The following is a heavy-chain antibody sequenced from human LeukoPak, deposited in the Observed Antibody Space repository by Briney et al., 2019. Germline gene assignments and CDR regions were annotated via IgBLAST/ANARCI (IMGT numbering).Heavy chain of an antibody. Sequence: GASVRVSCKASGYTFTGYYMHWVRQAPGQGLEWMGWINPNSGGTNYAQKFQGRVTMTRDTSISTAYMELSRLRSDDTAVYYCARVYGGYSGYDLFDYWGQGTLVTVSS. CDR2: INPNSGGT. CDR1: GYTFTGYY. CDR3: ARVYGGYSGYDLFDY. V-gene: IGHV1-2*02. D-gene: IGHD5-12*01. J-gene: IGHJ4*02.